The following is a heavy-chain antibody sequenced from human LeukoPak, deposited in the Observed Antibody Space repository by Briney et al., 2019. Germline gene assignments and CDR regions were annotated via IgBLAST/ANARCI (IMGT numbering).Heavy chain of an antibody. J-gene: IGHJ3*02. Sequence: GGSLRLSCAASGFPFSSFAMHWVRQAPGKGLEWLSYISSSGSTIFYADSVKGRFSISRDNAKNSLYLQMNSLRAEDTAVYYCARVVYCSGGSCQIFAFDIWGQGTMVTVSS. CDR1: GFPFSSFA. CDR3: ARVVYCSGGSCQIFAFDI. V-gene: IGHV3-48*04. CDR2: ISSSGSTI. D-gene: IGHD2-15*01.